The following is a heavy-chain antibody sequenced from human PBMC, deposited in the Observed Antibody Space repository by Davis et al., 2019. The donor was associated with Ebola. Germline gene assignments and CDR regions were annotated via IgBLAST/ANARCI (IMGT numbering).Heavy chain of an antibody. CDR1: GFTFDDYA. D-gene: IGHD2-21*01. CDR2: IWYDGSNK. CDR3: ARKGDGIPCGGDCSYYYYYGMDV. V-gene: IGHV3-33*08. J-gene: IGHJ6*02. Sequence: GGSLRLSCAASGFTFDDYAMHWVRQAPGKGLEWVAVIWYDGSNKYYADSVRGRFTISRDNSKNTLYLQMTSLRAEDTAVYYCARKGDGIPCGGDCSYYYYYGMDVWGQGTTVTVSS.